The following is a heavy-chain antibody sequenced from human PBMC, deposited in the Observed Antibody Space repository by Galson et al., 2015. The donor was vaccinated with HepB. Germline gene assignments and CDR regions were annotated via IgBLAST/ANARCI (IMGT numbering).Heavy chain of an antibody. Sequence: SLRLSCAASGFTFSSYGMHWVRQAPGKGLEWVAVISYDGSNKYYADSVKGRFTISRDNSKNTLYLQMNSLRAEDTAVYYCAKDLAYCGGDCPPGYWGQGTLVTVSS. CDR1: GFTFSSYG. D-gene: IGHD2-21*02. CDR3: AKDLAYCGGDCPPGY. J-gene: IGHJ4*02. V-gene: IGHV3-30*18. CDR2: ISYDGSNK.